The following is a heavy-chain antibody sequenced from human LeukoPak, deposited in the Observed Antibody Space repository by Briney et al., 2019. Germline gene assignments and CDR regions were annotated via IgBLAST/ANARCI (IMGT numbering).Heavy chain of an antibody. CDR3: ARESDYYYYYMDV. CDR1: GGSFSGHY. CDR2: IYTSGST. J-gene: IGHJ6*03. Sequence: PSETLSLTCAVYGGSFSGHYWSWIRQPAGKGLEGIGRIYTSGSTNYNPSLKSRVTISVDTSKNQFSLKLSSVTAADTAVYYCARESDYYYYYMDVWGKGTTVTVSS. V-gene: IGHV4-4*07.